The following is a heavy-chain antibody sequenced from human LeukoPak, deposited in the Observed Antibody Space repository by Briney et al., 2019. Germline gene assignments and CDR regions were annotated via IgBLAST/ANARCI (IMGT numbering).Heavy chain of an antibody. J-gene: IGHJ6*03. CDR1: GGSISSYY. D-gene: IGHD6-13*01. CDR2: IYYSGST. CDR3: ARLGRRQQLYYYYYYYMDV. V-gene: IGHV4-59*01. Sequence: SETLSLTRTVSGGSISSYYWSWIRQPPGKGLEWIGYIYYSGSTNYNPSLQSRVTISVDTSKNQFSLKLSSVTAADTAVYYCARLGRRQQLYYYYYYYMDVWGKGTTVTVSS.